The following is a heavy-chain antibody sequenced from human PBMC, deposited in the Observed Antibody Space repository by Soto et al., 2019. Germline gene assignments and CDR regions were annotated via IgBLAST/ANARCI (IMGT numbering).Heavy chain of an antibody. CDR3: AKDPLASSGWYYYFYGVDV. CDR1: GFTFNSYA. J-gene: IGHJ6*02. D-gene: IGHD6-19*01. V-gene: IGHV3-23*01. Sequence: HPGGSLRLSCAASGFTFNSYAMSWVRQAPGKGLEWVSAVSGTGDSTYYADSVKGRFTISRDNSKDTLFLQMNSLRAEDTAVYYCAKDPLASSGWYYYFYGVDVWGQGTTVTVSS. CDR2: VSGTGDST.